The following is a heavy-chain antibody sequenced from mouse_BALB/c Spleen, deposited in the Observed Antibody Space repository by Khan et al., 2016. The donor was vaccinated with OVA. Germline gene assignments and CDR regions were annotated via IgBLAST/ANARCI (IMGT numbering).Heavy chain of an antibody. J-gene: IGHJ2*01. D-gene: IGHD2-13*01. Sequence: VQLQQSGPVLVKPGASVKISCKASGFSFTGYFMYWVMQSHGKSLEWIGRIYLHVGETFFNPKFKGMATLTIDESSNTAHMELRSLASEDSAIYYCARVYRGDFVYWGQGTTLTVSS. V-gene: IGHV1-20*02. CDR2: IYLHVGET. CDR3: ARVYRGDFVY. CDR1: GFSFTGYF.